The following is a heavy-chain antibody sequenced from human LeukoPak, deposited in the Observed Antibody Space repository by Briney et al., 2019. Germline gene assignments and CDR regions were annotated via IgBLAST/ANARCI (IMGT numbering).Heavy chain of an antibody. D-gene: IGHD3-3*01. J-gene: IGHJ4*02. CDR1: GFTFSSYA. CDR2: ISYDGSNK. V-gene: IGHV3-30-3*01. Sequence: GGSLRLSCAASGFTFSSYAMHWVRQAPGKGLEWVAVISYDGSNKYYADSVKGRFTISRDNSKNTLYLQMNSLGAGDTAVYYCARGFGYDFWSGYYDYWGQGTLVTVSS. CDR3: ARGFGYDFWSGYYDY.